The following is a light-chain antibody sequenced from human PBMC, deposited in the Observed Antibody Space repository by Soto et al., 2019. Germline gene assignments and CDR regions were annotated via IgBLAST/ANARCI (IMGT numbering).Light chain of an antibody. J-gene: IGKJ4*01. CDR3: QQYGSSLLT. CDR2: GIS. CDR1: QSISSSY. V-gene: IGKV3-20*01. Sequence: EIVVTQSPGTLSLSPGERATLSCRASQSISSSYLAWYQQKPGQAPSLLIYGISRRAPGIPDRFSGSGSGTDFTLTISRLEPEDVAVYYCQQYGSSLLTFGGGTKVEI.